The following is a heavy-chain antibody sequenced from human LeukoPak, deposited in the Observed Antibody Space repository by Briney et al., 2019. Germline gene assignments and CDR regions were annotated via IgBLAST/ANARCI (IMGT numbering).Heavy chain of an antibody. CDR3: ARLQRNYYYYMDV. CDR2: IYHSGST. D-gene: IGHD5-24*01. J-gene: IGHJ6*03. V-gene: IGHV4-39*01. Sequence: SETLSLTCTVSGGSISSSSYYWGWIRQPPGKGLEWIGSIYHSGSTYYNSSLKSRLTISVDTSKNQFSLKLSSVTAADTAVYYCARLQRNYYYYMDVRGKGTTVTVSS. CDR1: GGSISSSSYY.